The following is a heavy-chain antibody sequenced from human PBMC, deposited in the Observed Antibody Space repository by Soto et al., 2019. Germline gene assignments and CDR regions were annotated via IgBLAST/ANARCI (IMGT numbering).Heavy chain of an antibody. J-gene: IGHJ5*02. Sequence: SVKISCKASGLTFTSSAVQWVRQSRGQRLEWIGWIVVGSGSTTYNPSLKSRVTMSVDTSKSQFSLKLTSVTAADTAVYYCAREKAVASTGWLDPWGQGTLVTVSS. D-gene: IGHD6-19*01. CDR1: GLTFTSSA. CDR2: IVVGSGST. CDR3: AREKAVASTGWLDP. V-gene: IGHV1-58*01.